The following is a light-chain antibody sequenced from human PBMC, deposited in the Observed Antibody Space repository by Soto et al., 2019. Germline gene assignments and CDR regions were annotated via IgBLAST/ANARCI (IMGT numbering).Light chain of an antibody. J-gene: IGKJ4*01. CDR2: GAS. Sequence: IVLTQSPGTLSLSPGERATLSCRASQSVYSDFLAWYQQKPGQAPRLLIYGASSRATGIPDRFSGSGSGTHFTLTISRLEPEDFAVYYCQQYGSSPLTFGGGTKVEIK. CDR3: QQYGSSPLT. CDR1: QSVYSDF. V-gene: IGKV3-20*01.